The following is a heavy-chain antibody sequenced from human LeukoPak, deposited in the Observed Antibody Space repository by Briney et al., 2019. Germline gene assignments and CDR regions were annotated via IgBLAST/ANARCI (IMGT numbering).Heavy chain of an antibody. CDR1: GGSFSGYY. J-gene: IGHJ5*02. V-gene: IGHV4-34*01. Sequence: SETLSLTRAVYGGSFSGYYWSWIRQPPGKGLEWIGEINHSGSTNYNPSLKSRVTISVDTSKNQFSLKLSSVTAADTAVYYCARGPARFDPWGQGTLVTVSS. CDR2: INHSGST. CDR3: ARGPARFDP.